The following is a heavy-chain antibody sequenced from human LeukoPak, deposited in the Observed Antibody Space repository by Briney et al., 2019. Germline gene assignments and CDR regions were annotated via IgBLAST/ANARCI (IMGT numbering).Heavy chain of an antibody. Sequence: ASVKVSCKASGYTFTGYYMHWVRQAPGQGLEWMGWINPNSGGTNYAQKFQGRVTMTRDTSISTAYMELSRLRSDDTAVYYCARDSSQTGTTPYFDYWGQGTLVTVSS. CDR2: INPNSGGT. V-gene: IGHV1-2*02. J-gene: IGHJ4*02. CDR1: GYTFTGYY. D-gene: IGHD1-7*01. CDR3: ARDSSQTGTTPYFDY.